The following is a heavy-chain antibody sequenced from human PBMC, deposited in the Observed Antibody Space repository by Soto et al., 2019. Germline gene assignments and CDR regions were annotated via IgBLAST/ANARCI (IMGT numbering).Heavy chain of an antibody. D-gene: IGHD2-8*01. CDR3: AKGDQWHTSEYYYFGMDV. CDR1: RFTFSTYG. Sequence: QVQLVESGGGVVQPGKSLRLSCAASRFTFSTYGMHWVRQAPGKGLEWVAVISYNGSNKYYADSVKGRFTISRDNSKNTLYLQMNCLRAEDTAVYYCAKGDQWHTSEYYYFGMDVWGQGTTVTVSS. V-gene: IGHV3-30*18. CDR2: ISYNGSNK. J-gene: IGHJ6*02.